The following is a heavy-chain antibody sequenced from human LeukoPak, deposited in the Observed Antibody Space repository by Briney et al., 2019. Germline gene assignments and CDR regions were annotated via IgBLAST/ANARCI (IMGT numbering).Heavy chain of an antibody. Sequence: GASVKVSCKASGYTFTGYYIHWVRQAPGQGLEWMGWINPNSGDTNYAQKFQGRVAMTKYTSISTAYMELSRLRSDDTAVYYCARGSGSGWYAGELADYWGQGTLVTVSS. V-gene: IGHV1-2*02. CDR2: INPNSGDT. CDR1: GYTFTGYY. J-gene: IGHJ4*02. CDR3: ARGSGSGWYAGELADY. D-gene: IGHD6-19*01.